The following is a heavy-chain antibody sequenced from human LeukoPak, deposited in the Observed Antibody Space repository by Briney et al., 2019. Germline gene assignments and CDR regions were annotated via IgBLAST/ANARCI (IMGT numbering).Heavy chain of an antibody. CDR3: ARDYYDSSGFNMDGYYYYGMDV. CDR2: ISAYNGNT. D-gene: IGHD3-22*01. J-gene: IGHJ6*02. V-gene: IGHV1-18*01. CDR1: GYTFTSYG. Sequence: ASVKVSCKASGYTFTSYGISWVRQAPGQGLEWMGWISAYNGNTNYAQKLQGRVTMTTDTSTSTAYMELRSLRSDDTAVYYCARDYYDSSGFNMDGYYYYGMDVWGQGTTVTVSS.